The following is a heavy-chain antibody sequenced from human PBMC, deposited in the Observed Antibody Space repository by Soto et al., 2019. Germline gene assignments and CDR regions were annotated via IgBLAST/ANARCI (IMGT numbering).Heavy chain of an antibody. CDR3: ARQYPLTIFGVVTQGWFDP. D-gene: IGHD3-3*01. CDR1: GGTFSSYA. CDR2: IIPIFGTA. V-gene: IGHV1-69*13. J-gene: IGHJ5*02. Sequence: SVKVSCKASGGTFSSYAISWVRQAPGQGLEWMGGIIPIFGTANYAQKFQGRVTITADESTSTAYMELSSLRSEDTAVYYCARQYPLTIFGVVTQGWFDPWGQGTLVTVSS.